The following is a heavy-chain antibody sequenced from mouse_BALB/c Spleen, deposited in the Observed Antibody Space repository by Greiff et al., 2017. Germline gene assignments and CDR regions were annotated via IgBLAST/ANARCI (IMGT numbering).Heavy chain of an antibody. CDR1: GFTFSSYG. CDR2: ISSGGSYT. CDR3: ARHETTVVATDRYFDY. D-gene: IGHD1-1*01. V-gene: IGHV5-6*01. Sequence: EVQLVESGGDLVKPGGSLKLSCAASGFTFSSYGMSWVRQTPDKRLEWVATISSGGSYTYYPDSVKGRFTISRDNAKNTLYLQMSSPKSEDTAMYYCARHETTVVATDRYFDYWGQGTTLTVSS. J-gene: IGHJ2*01.